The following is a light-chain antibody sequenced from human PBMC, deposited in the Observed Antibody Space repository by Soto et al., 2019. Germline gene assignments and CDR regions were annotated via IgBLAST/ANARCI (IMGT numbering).Light chain of an antibody. CDR3: QSYDSSMSASV. CDR1: SSNIGAGYD. Sequence: QSVLTQPPSVSGAPGQRVTISCTGSSSNIGAGYDVHWYQQFPGTAPKLLIYGNGNRPSGVSDRFSGSKSGNSASLAITGLQAEDEADYYCQSYDSSMSASVFGGGTKLTVL. V-gene: IGLV1-40*01. J-gene: IGLJ3*02. CDR2: GNG.